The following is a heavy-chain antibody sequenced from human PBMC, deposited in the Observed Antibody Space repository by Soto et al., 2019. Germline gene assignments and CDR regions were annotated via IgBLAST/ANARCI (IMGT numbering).Heavy chain of an antibody. J-gene: IGHJ4*02. V-gene: IGHV4-31*03. CDR3: ARDPVLSLALDY. Sequence: SATPAVTCPVSGVSSSGGDYYWRWIRTPPGKGLEWIGYIYYSGSTYYNPSLKSRVTISVDTSKNQFSLKLSSVTAADTAVYNCARDPVLSLALDYGGQGTRVTVSA. CDR2: IYYSGST. CDR1: GVSSSGGDYY. D-gene: IGHD2-15*01.